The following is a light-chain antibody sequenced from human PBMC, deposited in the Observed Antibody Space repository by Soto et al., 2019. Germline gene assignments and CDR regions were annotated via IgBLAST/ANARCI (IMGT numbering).Light chain of an antibody. CDR1: SSDVGGYNF. J-gene: IGLJ1*01. V-gene: IGLV2-14*01. Sequence: ALTQPASVSGSPGQSITISCTGTSSDVGGYNFVSWYQQHPGKAPNLMIYDVRNRPSGVSNRFSGSKSVNTASLTISGLQAEDEADYYCSSYTSISTYVFGTGTKLTVL. CDR3: SSYTSISTYV. CDR2: DVR.